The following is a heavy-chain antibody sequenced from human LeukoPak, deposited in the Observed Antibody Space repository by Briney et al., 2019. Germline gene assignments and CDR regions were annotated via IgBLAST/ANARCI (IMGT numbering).Heavy chain of an antibody. V-gene: IGHV3-48*02. CDR1: GFTFSSFS. Sequence: GESLRLSCATSGFTFSSFSMNWVRQAPGKGLEWVSYISSVSTIVYYAASVEGRFTISRDNAKNSLYLQMNSLRDEDTAVYYCARDLHSGAYTFDYWGQGTLVTVSS. J-gene: IGHJ4*02. CDR2: ISSVSTIV. CDR3: ARDLHSGAYTFDY. D-gene: IGHD1-26*01.